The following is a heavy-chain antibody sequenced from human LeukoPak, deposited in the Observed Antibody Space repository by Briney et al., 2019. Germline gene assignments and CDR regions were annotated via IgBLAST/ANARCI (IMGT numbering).Heavy chain of an antibody. J-gene: IGHJ6*02. V-gene: IGHV4-59*08. CDR3: ARRGYSSMDV. Sequence: TSETLSLTCAVYGGSFSGYYWSWIRQPPGKGLEWIGYIYYSGSTNYNPSLKSRVTISVDTSKNQFSLKLSSVTAADTAVYYCARRGYSSMDVWGQGTTVTVSS. CDR2: IYYSGST. CDR1: GGSFSGYY. D-gene: IGHD5-18*01.